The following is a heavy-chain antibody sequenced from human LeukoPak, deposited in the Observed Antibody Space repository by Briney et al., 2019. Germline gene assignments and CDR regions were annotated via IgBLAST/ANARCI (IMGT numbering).Heavy chain of an antibody. Sequence: SETLSLTCTVSGGSIRSSSYYWGWIRQPPGKALEWIGFVYYNGRTYYNPSLKSRVTISVDTSNNQFSLKLTSVTAADTAVYFCATQSNYFRISDYWGQGTLVTVSS. D-gene: IGHD4-11*01. CDR2: VYYNGRT. J-gene: IGHJ4*02. CDR1: GGSIRSSSYY. V-gene: IGHV4-39*01. CDR3: ATQSNYFRISDY.